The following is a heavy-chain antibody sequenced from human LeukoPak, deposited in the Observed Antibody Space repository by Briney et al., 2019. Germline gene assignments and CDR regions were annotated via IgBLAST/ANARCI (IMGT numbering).Heavy chain of an antibody. D-gene: IGHD1-7*01. CDR3: ARGAKQLELRGWFDP. V-gene: IGHV4-59*01. J-gene: IGHJ5*02. Sequence: SETLSLTCTVSGGSISSYYWSWIRQPPGKGLEWIGYIYYSGSTNYNPSLKSRVTIAVDTSKNQFSLKLSSVTAADTAVYYCARGAKQLELRGWFDPWGQGTLVTVSS. CDR2: IYYSGST. CDR1: GGSISSYY.